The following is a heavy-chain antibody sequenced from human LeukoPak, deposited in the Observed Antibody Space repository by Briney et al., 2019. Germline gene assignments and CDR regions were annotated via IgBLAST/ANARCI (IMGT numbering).Heavy chain of an antibody. CDR2: IYHTGYT. D-gene: IGHD2-21*01. Sequence: PSQTLSLTCTVSGYFISSGYYWVWIRQSPGKGLEWIGSIYHTGYTYYNPSLKSRVTISVDTSKNQFSLQLSSVTAADTAVYYCARDQFLMDVWGKGTTVTVSS. V-gene: IGHV4-38-2*02. CDR3: ARDQFLMDV. J-gene: IGHJ6*03. CDR1: GYFISSGYY.